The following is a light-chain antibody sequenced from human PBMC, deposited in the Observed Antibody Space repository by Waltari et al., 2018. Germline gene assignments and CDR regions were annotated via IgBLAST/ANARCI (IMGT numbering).Light chain of an antibody. Sequence: AIQLTQSPSSLSASGGHRITITCRPSQDIASALAWYVQKPGKAPQLLIYDAPTLESGVPSRFSGSGSGTDFTLSISGLQPEDFATYYCQQFINYPLTFGPGTTVDIK. CDR1: QDIASA. CDR2: DAP. CDR3: QQFINYPLT. V-gene: IGKV1D-13*01. J-gene: IGKJ3*01.